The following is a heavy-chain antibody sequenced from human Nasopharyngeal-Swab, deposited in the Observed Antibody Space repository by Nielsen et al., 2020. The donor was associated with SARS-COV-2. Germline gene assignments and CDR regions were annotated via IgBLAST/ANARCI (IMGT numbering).Heavy chain of an antibody. CDR2: IYYSGST. Sequence: SETLSLTCAASGFTFRSYGMTWIRQPPGKGLEWIGSIYYSGSTYYNPSLKSRVTISVDTSKNQFSLKLSSVTAADTAVYYCARYGERITIFGVVIKEAFDIWGQGTMVTVSS. CDR3: ARYGERITIFGVVIKEAFDI. V-gene: IGHV4-39*01. D-gene: IGHD3-3*01. CDR1: GFTFRSYG. J-gene: IGHJ3*02.